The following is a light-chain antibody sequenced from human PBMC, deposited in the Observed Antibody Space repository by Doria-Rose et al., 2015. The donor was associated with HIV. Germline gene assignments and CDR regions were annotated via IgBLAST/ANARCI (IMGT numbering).Light chain of an antibody. CDR2: DGS. J-gene: IGKJ1*01. CDR3: HQYGTSWT. CDR1: QSFSSTY. V-gene: IGKV3-20*01. Sequence: EIVLTQSPGTLSLSPGERATLSCRASQSFSSTYLAWYQQKPGQAPSLLIYDGSTRATGIPDRCSASGSGTDFTLTINRLEPEDFALYYCHQYGTSWTFGQETKVEI.